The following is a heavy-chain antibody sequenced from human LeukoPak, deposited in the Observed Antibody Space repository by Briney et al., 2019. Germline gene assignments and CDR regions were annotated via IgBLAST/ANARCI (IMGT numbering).Heavy chain of an antibody. D-gene: IGHD3-22*01. J-gene: IGHJ3*02. CDR1: GYTFTSYG. CDR3: ARILDHEAYYDSTPRAFDI. Sequence: ASVTVSCKASGYTFTSYGISWVRQAPGQGLEWMGWISAYNGNTNYAQKLQGRVTMTTDTSTSTAYMELRSLRSDDTAVYYCARILDHEAYYDSTPRAFDIWGQGTMVTVSS. CDR2: ISAYNGNT. V-gene: IGHV1-18*01.